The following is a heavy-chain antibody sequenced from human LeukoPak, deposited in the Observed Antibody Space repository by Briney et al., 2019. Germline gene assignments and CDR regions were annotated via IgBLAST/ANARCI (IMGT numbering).Heavy chain of an antibody. CDR2: FHNSGTS. V-gene: IGHV4-59*01. CDR1: DDSISDYY. J-gene: IGHJ4*01. CDR3: TRGAGWLIDY. Sequence: PSETLSLTCTVSDDSISDYYRGWIRQPPGKGLEWIGYFHNSGTSTYNPSLKSRVTISADTSKNQFSLKLNSLTTADTAVYYCTRGAGWLIDYXXXXIXXXVSX. D-gene: IGHD3-16*01.